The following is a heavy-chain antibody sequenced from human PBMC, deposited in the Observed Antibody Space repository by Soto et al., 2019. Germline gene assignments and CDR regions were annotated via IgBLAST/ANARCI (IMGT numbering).Heavy chain of an antibody. CDR2: ISAYNGNA. Sequence: QVQLVQSGAEVKKPGASVKVSCKPSGYTFTNYGLSWVRQAPGQGLEWMGWISAYNGNASYSQKLQGRVTMTTDTSTSPGYMELRSLRSDDTAIYYCARVGATTGKTSNDYWGQGTLVIVSS. D-gene: IGHD1-26*01. CDR1: GYTFTNYG. V-gene: IGHV1-18*01. CDR3: ARVGATTGKTSNDY. J-gene: IGHJ4*02.